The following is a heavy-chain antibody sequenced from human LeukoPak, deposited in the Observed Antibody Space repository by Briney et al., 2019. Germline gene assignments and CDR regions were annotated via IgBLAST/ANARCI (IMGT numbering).Heavy chain of an antibody. Sequence: GGSLRLSCAASGFTVSSYGMSWVRQAPGKGPEWVSLVYSDCVTRYADFVQGRFTISRDNSKNTVYLQMNNLRVEDTAVYHCVRDRAEGRAWVEFDPWGQGILVTVSS. V-gene: IGHV3-66*02. CDR1: GFTVSSYG. J-gene: IGHJ5*02. CDR2: VYSDCVT. CDR3: VRDRAEGRAWVEFDP.